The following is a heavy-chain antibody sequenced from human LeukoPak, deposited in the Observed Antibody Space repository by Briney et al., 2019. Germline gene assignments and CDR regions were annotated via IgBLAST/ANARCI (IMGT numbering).Heavy chain of an antibody. CDR2: INWNGGST. V-gene: IGHV3-20*01. Sequence: GGSLRLSCAASGFTFDDHGMSWVRQAPGKGLEWVSGINWNGGSTGYADSVKGRFTISRDNAKNSLYLQMNSLRAEDTALYHCARGSGYDPNWFDPWGQGTLVTASS. J-gene: IGHJ5*02. CDR1: GFTFDDHG. D-gene: IGHD5-12*01. CDR3: ARGSGYDPNWFDP.